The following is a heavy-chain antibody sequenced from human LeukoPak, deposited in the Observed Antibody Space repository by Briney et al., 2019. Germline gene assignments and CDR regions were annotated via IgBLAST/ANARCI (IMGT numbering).Heavy chain of an antibody. CDR2: IYTDDSET. J-gene: IGHJ4*02. Sequence: GESLKISCKGSGYSFTNYWIGWVRQMPGKGLEWMGIIYTDDSETTYSPSFQGQVTISADKSISTAYLQWSSLKASDTAMYYCARHRNSGYDFVDFDYWGQGTLVTVSS. V-gene: IGHV5-51*01. CDR1: GYSFTNYW. CDR3: ARHRNSGYDFVDFDY. D-gene: IGHD5-12*01.